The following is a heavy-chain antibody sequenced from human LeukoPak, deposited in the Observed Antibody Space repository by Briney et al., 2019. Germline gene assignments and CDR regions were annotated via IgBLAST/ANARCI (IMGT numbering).Heavy chain of an antibody. J-gene: IGHJ4*02. CDR2: ITGTT. CDR3: AKGSGTSGYYFDN. CDR1: GFTFSNYA. Sequence: GGSLRLTCAASGFTFSNYAMGWVRQAPGKGLEWVSGITGTTYYADSVKRRFTISRDNSQNTLYLQMNSLRAEDTGVYYCAKGSGTSGYYFDNWGQGTLVTVSS. D-gene: IGHD3-22*01. V-gene: IGHV3-23*01.